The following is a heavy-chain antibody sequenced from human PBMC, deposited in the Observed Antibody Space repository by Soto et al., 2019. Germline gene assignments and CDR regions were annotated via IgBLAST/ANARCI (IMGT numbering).Heavy chain of an antibody. J-gene: IGHJ1*01. D-gene: IGHD4-17*01. CDR3: ARENYGGNSGYFQH. CDR2: IYYSGST. V-gene: IGHV4-59*01. CDR1: GGSISSYY. Sequence: QVQLQESGPGLVRPSETLSLTCTVSGGSISSYYWNWIRQPPGKGLEWIGYIYYSGSTNYNPSLTSRVPISVDTSKNQFSLKLSSVTAADTAVYYCARENYGGNSGYFQHWGQGTLVTVSS.